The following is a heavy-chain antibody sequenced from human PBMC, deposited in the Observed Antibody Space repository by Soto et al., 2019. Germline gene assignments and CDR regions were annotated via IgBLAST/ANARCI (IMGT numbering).Heavy chain of an antibody. J-gene: IGHJ4*02. Sequence: QVQLQESGPGLVKPSGTLSLTCAVSGGSISTSNWWSWVRQPPGKGLEWIGEVYRTGSTNYNPSLESRVIVSVHKSKNQFSLRLTSVTAADTAVYYCARARATIAAAAIFDCWGQGTLVTVSS. CDR3: ARARATIAAAAIFDC. CDR2: VYRTGST. V-gene: IGHV4-4*02. D-gene: IGHD6-13*01. CDR1: GGSISTSNW.